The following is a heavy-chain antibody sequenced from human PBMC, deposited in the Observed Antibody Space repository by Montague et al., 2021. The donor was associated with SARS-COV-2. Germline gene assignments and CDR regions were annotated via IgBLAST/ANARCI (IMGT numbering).Heavy chain of an antibody. J-gene: IGHJ4*02. CDR1: GDSVSSNSVS. D-gene: IGHD3-3*01. Sequence: CAISGDSVSSNSVSWNWIRQSPSRGLEWLGRTYYRSKWSNEYALSVKSRITINPDTSKNQLSLQLTSVTPEDTAVYYCTRAVWRDQDYWGQGSLVTVSS. V-gene: IGHV6-1*01. CDR2: TYYRSKWSN. CDR3: TRAVWRDQDY.